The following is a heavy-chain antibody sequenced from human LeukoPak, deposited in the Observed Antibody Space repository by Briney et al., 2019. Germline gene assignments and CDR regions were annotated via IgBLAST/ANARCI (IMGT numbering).Heavy chain of an antibody. D-gene: IGHD6-13*01. CDR3: ARSTATAGIFDY. J-gene: IGHJ4*02. V-gene: IGHV3-33*01. CDR1: GFTFSSYG. Sequence: GGPLRLSCAASGFTFSSYGMHWVRQAPGKGLEWVAVIWYDGSNKYYADSVKGRSTISRDNSKNTLYLQMNSLTAEDTAVYYCARSTATAGIFDYWGQGTLVTVSS. CDR2: IWYDGSNK.